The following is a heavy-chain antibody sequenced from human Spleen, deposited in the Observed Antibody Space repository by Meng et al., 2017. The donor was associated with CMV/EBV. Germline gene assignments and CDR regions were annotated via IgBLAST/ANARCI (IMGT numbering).Heavy chain of an antibody. CDR3: ARDSGLRIVVVILH. Sequence: ASVKVSCKASGYNFSRYGIGWVRQAPGQGLEWMGQIGASNGNTHYAQKIQGRVSMTTDTSTAYMELRSLRSDDTAVYYCARDSGLRIVVVILHWGQGTLVTVSS. D-gene: IGHD3-22*01. J-gene: IGHJ4*02. CDR1: GYNFSRYG. V-gene: IGHV1-18*01. CDR2: IGASNGNT.